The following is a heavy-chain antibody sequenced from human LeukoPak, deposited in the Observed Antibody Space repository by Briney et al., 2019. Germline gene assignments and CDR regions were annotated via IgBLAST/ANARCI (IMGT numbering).Heavy chain of an antibody. V-gene: IGHV3-21*01. Sequence: PGGSLRLSCAASGFTFSSYAMSWVRQAPGKGLEWVSSISSSSSYIYYADSVKGRFTISRDNAKNSLYLQMNSLRAEDTAVYYCARARGYSGYDFDYWGQGTLVTVSS. D-gene: IGHD5-12*01. CDR2: ISSSSSYI. CDR3: ARARGYSGYDFDY. CDR1: GFTFSSYA. J-gene: IGHJ4*02.